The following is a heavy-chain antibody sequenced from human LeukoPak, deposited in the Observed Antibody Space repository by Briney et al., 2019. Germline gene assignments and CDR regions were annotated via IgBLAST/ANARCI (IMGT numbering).Heavy chain of an antibody. V-gene: IGHV3-30*02. Sequence: GGSLRLSCAASGFTSSSYGMHWVRQAPGKGLEWVAFIRYDGSNKYYADSVKGRFTISRDNSKNTLYLQMNSLRAEDTAVYYCAKDSPYYYDSSGHGGGYWGQGTLVTVSS. D-gene: IGHD3-22*01. J-gene: IGHJ4*02. CDR2: IRYDGSNK. CDR1: GFTSSSYG. CDR3: AKDSPYYYDSSGHGGGY.